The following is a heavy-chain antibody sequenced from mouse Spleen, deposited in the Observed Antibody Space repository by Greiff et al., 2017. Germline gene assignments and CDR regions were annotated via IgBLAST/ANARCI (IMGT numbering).Heavy chain of an antibody. CDR2: IDPETGGT. CDR3: TRDGSSYYWYFDV. V-gene: IGHV1-15*01. CDR1: GYTFTDYE. D-gene: IGHD1-1*01. Sequence: QVQLQQSGAELVRPGASVTLSCKASGYTFTDYEMHWVKQTPGHGLEWIGAIDPETGGTAYNQKFKGKAILTADKSSSTAYMELRSLTAEDSAVYYCTRDGSSYYWYFDVWGTGTTVTVSS. J-gene: IGHJ1*03.